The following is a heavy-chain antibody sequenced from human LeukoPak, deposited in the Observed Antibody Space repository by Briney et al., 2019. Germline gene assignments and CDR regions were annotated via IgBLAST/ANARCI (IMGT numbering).Heavy chain of an antibody. CDR2: IYHSGST. CDR1: GYSISSGYY. D-gene: IGHD6-6*01. Sequence: SSETLSLTCTVSGYSISSGYYWGWIRQPPGKGLEWIGSIYHSGSTYYNPSLKSRVTISVDTSKNQFSLKLSSVTAADTAVYYCARGDSSSSDYWGQGTLVTVSS. CDR3: ARGDSSSSDY. V-gene: IGHV4-38-2*02. J-gene: IGHJ4*02.